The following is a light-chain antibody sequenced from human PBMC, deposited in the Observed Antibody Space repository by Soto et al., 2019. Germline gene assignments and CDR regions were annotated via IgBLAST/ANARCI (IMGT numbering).Light chain of an antibody. V-gene: IGKV3-20*01. CDR3: QQYGSSPYT. J-gene: IGKJ2*01. Sequence: EIVLTQSPGTLSLSSGERVTLSCRASESVRSNYLAWYQQKPGQAPRLLINGASIRATGIPDRFSGSGSGTDFPLTISRLEPEDFAMYYCQQYGSSPYTFGQGTKLEIK. CDR1: ESVRSNY. CDR2: GAS.